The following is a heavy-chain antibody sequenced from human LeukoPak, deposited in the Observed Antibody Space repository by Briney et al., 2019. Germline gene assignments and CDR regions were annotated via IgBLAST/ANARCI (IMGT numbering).Heavy chain of an antibody. J-gene: IGHJ4*02. V-gene: IGHV4-34*01. Sequence: SETLSLTCAVYGGAFSGYYWSWIRQPPGKGLEWIGEINHSGSTNYNPSLKSRVTISVDTSKNQFSLKLSSVTAADTAVYYCAGLAGDDYVCGSYRLDYWGQGTLVTVSS. CDR1: GGAFSGYY. CDR2: INHSGST. CDR3: AGLAGDDYVCGSYRLDY. D-gene: IGHD3-16*02.